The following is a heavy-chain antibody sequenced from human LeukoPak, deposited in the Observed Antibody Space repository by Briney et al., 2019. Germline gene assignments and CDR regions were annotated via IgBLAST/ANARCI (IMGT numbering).Heavy chain of an antibody. Sequence: SETLSLTCAVYGGSFSGYYWSWIRQPPGKGLEWIGEINHSGSTNYNASLKSRVTISVDTSKNQFSLKLSSVTAADTAVYYCAYGDYDLAFDIWGQGTMVTVSS. CDR3: AYGDYDLAFDI. V-gene: IGHV4-34*01. CDR2: INHSGST. J-gene: IGHJ3*02. CDR1: GGSFSGYY. D-gene: IGHD4-17*01.